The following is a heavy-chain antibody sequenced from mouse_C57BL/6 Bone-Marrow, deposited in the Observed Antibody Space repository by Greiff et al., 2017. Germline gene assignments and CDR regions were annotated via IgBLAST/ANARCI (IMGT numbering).Heavy chain of an antibody. CDR2: IYPGNSDT. V-gene: IGHV1-5*01. J-gene: IGHJ1*03. Sequence: EVQLQQSGTVLARPGASVKMSCKTSGYTFTSYWMHWVKQRPGQGLEWIGAIYPGNSDTSYNQKFKGKAKLTAVTSASTAYMELSSLTNEDSAVSYCTRDYYGSSDWYFDVWGTGTTVTVSS. CDR3: TRDYYGSSDWYFDV. D-gene: IGHD1-1*01. CDR1: GYTFTSYW.